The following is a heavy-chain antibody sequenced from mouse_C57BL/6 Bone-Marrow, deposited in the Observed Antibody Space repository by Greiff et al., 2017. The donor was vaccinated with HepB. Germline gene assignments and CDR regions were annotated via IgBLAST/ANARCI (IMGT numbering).Heavy chain of an antibody. CDR1: GYTFTSYG. D-gene: IGHD1-1*01. V-gene: IGHV1-81*01. Sequence: QVKLQESGAELARPGASVKLSCKASGYTFTSYGISWVKQRTGQGLEWIGEIYPRSGNTYYNEKFKGKATLTADKSSSTAYMELRSLTSEDSAVYFCARRDYYGSSYWYFDVWGTGTTVTVSS. CDR2: IYPRSGNT. CDR3: ARRDYYGSSYWYFDV. J-gene: IGHJ1*03.